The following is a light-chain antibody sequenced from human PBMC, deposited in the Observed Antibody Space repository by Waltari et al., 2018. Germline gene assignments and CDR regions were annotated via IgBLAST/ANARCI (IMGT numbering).Light chain of an antibody. CDR3: QQYGSSQFT. CDR2: GAS. Sequence: EIVLTQSPGTLSLSPGDRATLSCRASQSVSSNYLAWYQQKPGPAPRLLIYGASSRATGIPDRFSGSGSGTDFTLTISRLEPEDFAVYYCQQYGSSQFTFGPGTKVDIK. CDR1: QSVSSNY. V-gene: IGKV3-20*01. J-gene: IGKJ3*01.